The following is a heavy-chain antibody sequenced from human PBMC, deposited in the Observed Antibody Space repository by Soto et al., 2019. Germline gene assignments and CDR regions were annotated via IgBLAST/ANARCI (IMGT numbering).Heavy chain of an antibody. Sequence: QVPLQESGPGLVKPSQTLCLTCNVSGGSISGGRYYWNWIRQQPGKGLEWIGNIYDNGITYYNPSLKSRVIISEDTSKNQFSLRLSSVTAADTAVYYCTRDRGFGMDVWGQGTTVTVSS. CDR3: TRDRGFGMDV. J-gene: IGHJ6*02. CDR1: GGSISGGRYY. CDR2: IYDNGIT. V-gene: IGHV4-31*03.